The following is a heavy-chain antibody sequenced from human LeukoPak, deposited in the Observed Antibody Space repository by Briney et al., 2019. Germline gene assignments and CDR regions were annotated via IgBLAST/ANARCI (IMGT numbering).Heavy chain of an antibody. Sequence: SVKVSCKTSGFTFSNSAIQWVRQARGQRLEWIGWIIVGSGRTHYAQNLQERITITRDMSTNTAYMELSGLRPDDTAVYYCAAEPYSGTYGRCCSFAFWGQGTQVTVSS. CDR3: AAEPYSGTYGRCCSFAF. CDR2: IIVGSGRT. CDR1: GFTFSNSA. J-gene: IGHJ4*02. V-gene: IGHV1-58*02. D-gene: IGHD1-26*01.